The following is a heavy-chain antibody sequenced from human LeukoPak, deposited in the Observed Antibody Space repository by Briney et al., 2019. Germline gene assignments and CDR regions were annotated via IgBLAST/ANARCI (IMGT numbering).Heavy chain of an antibody. CDR1: GYTFNGYY. Sequence: ASVKVPCKASGYTFNGYYKHWVRQAPGQGLEWMGWINPNSGGTNYAQKFQGRVTMTRDTSISTAYMELSRLRSDDTAMYYCARSSGWKYNIDYWGQGTLVTVSS. CDR3: ARSSGWKYNIDY. J-gene: IGHJ4*02. V-gene: IGHV1-2*02. D-gene: IGHD6-19*01. CDR2: INPNSGGT.